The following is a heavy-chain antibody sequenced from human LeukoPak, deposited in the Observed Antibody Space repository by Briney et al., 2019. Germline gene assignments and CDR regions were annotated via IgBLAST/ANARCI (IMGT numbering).Heavy chain of an antibody. J-gene: IGHJ4*02. CDR3: ARRRGGYSYASPEYYFDY. Sequence: SVKVSCKASVGTFSSYAISWVRQAPGQGLEWMGGIIPIFGTANYAQKFQGRVTITADESTSTAYMELSSLRSEDTAVYYCARRRGGYSYASPEYYFDYWGQGTLVTVSS. D-gene: IGHD5-18*01. CDR1: VGTFSSYA. V-gene: IGHV1-69*13. CDR2: IIPIFGTA.